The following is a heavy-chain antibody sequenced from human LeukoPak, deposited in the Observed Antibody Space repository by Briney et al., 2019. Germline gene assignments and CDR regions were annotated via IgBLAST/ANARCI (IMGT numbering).Heavy chain of an antibody. J-gene: IGHJ4*02. Sequence: SETLSLTCTVSGGSISRYYWSWIRQPPGKGLEWIGYIYYSGSTNYNSSLKSRVTISVDTSKNQFSLKLSSVTAADTALYFCARLRMVRRVIEIYYFDYWGQGTLVTVSS. D-gene: IGHD3-10*01. CDR1: GGSISRYY. CDR2: IYYSGST. V-gene: IGHV4-59*01. CDR3: ARLRMVRRVIEIYYFDY.